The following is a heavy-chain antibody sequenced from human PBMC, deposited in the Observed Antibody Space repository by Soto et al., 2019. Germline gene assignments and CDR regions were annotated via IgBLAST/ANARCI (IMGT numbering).Heavy chain of an antibody. CDR2: IYPGDSDT. J-gene: IGHJ4*02. CDR3: ARLSSGYYYGEDYFDY. D-gene: IGHD3-22*01. V-gene: IGHV5-51*01. Sequence: PGESLKISCKGSGYSFTSYWIGWVRQMPGKGLEWMGIIYPGDSDTRYSPSFQGQVTIPADKSISTAYLQWSSLKASDTAMYYCARLSSGYYYGEDYFDYCGQGTLVTVSS. CDR1: GYSFTSYW.